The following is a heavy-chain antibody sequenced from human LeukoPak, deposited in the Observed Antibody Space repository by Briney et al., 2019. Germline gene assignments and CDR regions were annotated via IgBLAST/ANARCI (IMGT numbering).Heavy chain of an antibody. CDR3: AKGPSNYYYYYYMDV. D-gene: IGHD2/OR15-2a*01. CDR2: ISWNSGSI. V-gene: IGHV3-9*01. CDR1: GFTFDDYA. J-gene: IGHJ6*03. Sequence: PGGSLRLSCAASGFTFDDYAMHWVRQAPGKGLEWVSGISWNSGSIGYADSVKGRFTISRDNAKNSLYLQMNSLRAEDTAVYYCAKGPSNYYYYYYMDVWGKGTTVTVSS.